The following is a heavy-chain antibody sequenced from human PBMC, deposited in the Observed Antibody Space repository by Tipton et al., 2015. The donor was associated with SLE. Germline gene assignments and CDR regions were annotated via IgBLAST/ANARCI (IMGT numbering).Heavy chain of an antibody. CDR2: ISYDGSNK. J-gene: IGHJ3*02. V-gene: IGHV3-30*04. Sequence: RSLRLSCAASGFTFSSYAMHWVRQAPGKGLEWVAVISYDGSNKYYGDSVKGRFTISRDNSKNTLYLQMNSLRAEDTAVYYCAKDAIPGGYPDAFDIWGQGTMVTVSS. CDR1: GFTFSSYA. CDR3: AKDAIPGGYPDAFDI. D-gene: IGHD2-21*01.